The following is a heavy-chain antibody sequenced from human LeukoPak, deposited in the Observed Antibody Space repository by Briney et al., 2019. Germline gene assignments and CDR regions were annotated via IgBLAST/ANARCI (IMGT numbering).Heavy chain of an antibody. CDR3: ARGLTEFGGGDDAFDI. CDR2: IYYSGST. D-gene: IGHD3-10*01. CDR1: GGSISSYY. V-gene: IGHV4-59*01. J-gene: IGHJ3*02. Sequence: KPSETLSLTCTVSGGSISSYYWSWFRQPPGKGLEWIGYIYYSGSTNYNPSLHNRITISVDTSRTRVSLQLTSVTAADTALYYCARGLTEFGGGDDAFDIWGQGTMVTVAS.